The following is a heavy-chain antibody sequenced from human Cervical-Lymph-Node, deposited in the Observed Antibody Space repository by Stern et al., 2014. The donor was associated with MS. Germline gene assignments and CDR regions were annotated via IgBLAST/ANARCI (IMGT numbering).Heavy chain of an antibody. CDR1: GGTFSSYA. V-gene: IGHV1-69*01. J-gene: IGHJ6*02. CDR2: IIPIFDTA. CDR3: ARGELKEGLVRGMDV. D-gene: IGHD1-26*01. Sequence: VQLVESGAEVNQPGSSVKVSCKASGGTFSSYAISWVRQAPGQGLEWMGGIIPIFDTANYAQKFQGRVTITADESTSTAYMELSSLRSEDTAVYYCARGELKEGLVRGMDVWGQGTTVTVSS.